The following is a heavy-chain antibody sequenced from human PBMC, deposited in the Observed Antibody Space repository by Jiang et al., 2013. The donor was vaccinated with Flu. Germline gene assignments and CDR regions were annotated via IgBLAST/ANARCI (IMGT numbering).Heavy chain of an antibody. V-gene: IGHV3-30*02. J-gene: IGHJ3*02. D-gene: IGHD3-10*01. CDR3: AKGLWFGELSVPTDAFDI. CDR2: IRYDGSNK. Sequence: AASGFTFSSYGMHWVRQAPGKGLEWVAFIRYDGSNKYYADSVKGRFTISRDNSKNTLYLQMNSLRAEDTAVYCCAKGLWFGELSVPTDAFDIWGQGTMVTVSS. CDR1: GFTFSSYG.